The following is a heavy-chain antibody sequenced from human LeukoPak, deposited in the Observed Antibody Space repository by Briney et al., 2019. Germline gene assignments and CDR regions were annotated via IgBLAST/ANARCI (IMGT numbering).Heavy chain of an antibody. CDR2: IYYSGST. Sequence: PSETLSLTCTVSGGSISSSSYYWGWIRQPPGKGLEWIGSIYYSGSTHYNPSLKSRVTISVDTSKNQFSLKLSSVTAADTAVYYCARMSNWGWQDGGCFDLWGRGTLVTVSS. J-gene: IGHJ2*01. CDR3: ARMSNWGWQDGGCFDL. CDR1: GGSISSSSYY. D-gene: IGHD4-23*01. V-gene: IGHV4-39*01.